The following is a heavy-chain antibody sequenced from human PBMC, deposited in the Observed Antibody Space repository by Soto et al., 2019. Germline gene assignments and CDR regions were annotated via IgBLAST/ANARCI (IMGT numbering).Heavy chain of an antibody. J-gene: IGHJ4*02. CDR3: ARRGSNKWDEDFDF. CDR1: GYTFTNYG. Sequence: QVQLVQSGAEVKKPGASVKVSCQASGYTFTNYGISWVRQAPGQGLEWVGWISPYNGDRRYAQNVQGRVTLTTDTSTSAAYMELRSLRSDDTALYDCARRGSNKWDEDFDFWGQGTLVTVSS. D-gene: IGHD2-15*01. CDR2: ISPYNGDR. V-gene: IGHV1-18*01.